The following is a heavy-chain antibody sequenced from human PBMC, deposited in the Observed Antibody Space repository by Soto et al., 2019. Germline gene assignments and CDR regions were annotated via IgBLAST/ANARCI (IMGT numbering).Heavy chain of an antibody. CDR3: AKDQTDVTLFDY. D-gene: IGHD2-21*02. CDR1: GFIFSSLA. J-gene: IGHJ4*02. CDR2: ISGRGVDT. Sequence: AGGSLRLSCAASGFIFSSLAMSWVRQAPGKGLEWVSSISGRGVDTLYADSVKGRFTISRDNSRNTLYLQVNSLRAEDTAVYYCAKDQTDVTLFDYWGQGTLVTVSS. V-gene: IGHV3-23*01.